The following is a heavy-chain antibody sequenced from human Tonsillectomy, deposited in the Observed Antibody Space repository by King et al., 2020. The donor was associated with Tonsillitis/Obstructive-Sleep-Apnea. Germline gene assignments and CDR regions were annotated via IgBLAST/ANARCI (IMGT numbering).Heavy chain of an antibody. V-gene: IGHV3-23*04. D-gene: IGHD3-16*01. CDR3: AKDSRGFGDFDY. J-gene: IGHJ4*02. CDR2: ISGSGGST. CDR1: GFTFSSYA. Sequence: VQLVESGGGLVQPGGSLRLSCAASGFTFSSYAMSWVRQPPGKALEWVSAISGSGGSTYYADSVKGRFTISRDNSKNTLYLQMNSLRAVDTAVYYCAKDSRGFGDFDYWGQGTLVTVSS.